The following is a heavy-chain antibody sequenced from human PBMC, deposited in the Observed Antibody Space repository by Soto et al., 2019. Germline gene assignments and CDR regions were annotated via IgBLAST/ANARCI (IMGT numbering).Heavy chain of an antibody. CDR2: INPNSGGT. V-gene: IGHV1-2*04. CDR1: GYTFTGYY. J-gene: IGHJ6*03. CDR3: AREGGHGTTLGDYYYYMDV. D-gene: IGHD1-7*01. Sequence: ASVKVSCKASGYTFTGYYMHWVRQAPGQGLEWMGWINPNSGGTNYAQKFQGWVTMTRDTSISTAYMELSRLRSDDTAVYYCAREGGHGTTLGDYYYYMDVWGKGTTVTVSS.